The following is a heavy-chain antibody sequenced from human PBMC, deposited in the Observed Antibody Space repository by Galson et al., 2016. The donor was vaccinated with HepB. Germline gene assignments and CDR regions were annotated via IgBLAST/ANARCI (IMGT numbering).Heavy chain of an antibody. V-gene: IGHV1-18*01. D-gene: IGHD5-18*01. CDR2: INCYNGNR. J-gene: IGHJ4*02. CDR1: GYTFSSYG. CDR3: ARGHTPTSTYSYGWDSFDS. Sequence: SVKVSCKASGYTFSSYGITWVRQAPGQGLEWMGWINCYNGNRNFAQNLQGRITMTTDTSTKTAYMELRSLRSDDTAVYYCARGHTPTSTYSYGWDSFDSWGQGTLVTVSS.